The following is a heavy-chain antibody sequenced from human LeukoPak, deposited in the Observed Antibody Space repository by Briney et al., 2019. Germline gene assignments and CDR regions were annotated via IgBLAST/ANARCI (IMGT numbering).Heavy chain of an antibody. V-gene: IGHV3-7*01. CDR1: GFSFSRYW. J-gene: IGHJ4*02. CDR2: IKEDGSEK. CDR3: ARDGPGGYLDY. Sequence: PGRSLRLSCADSGFSFSRYWMSWVRQAPGKRLEWVANIKEDGSEKYYVDSVKGRFTISRDNAKNSLYLQMNSLRAEDTAMYYCARDGPGGYLDYWGQGTLVTVSS. D-gene: IGHD3-16*01.